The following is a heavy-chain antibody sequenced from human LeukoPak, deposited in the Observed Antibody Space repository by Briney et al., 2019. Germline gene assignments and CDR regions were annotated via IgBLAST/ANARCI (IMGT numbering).Heavy chain of an antibody. J-gene: IGHJ5*02. D-gene: IGHD3-10*01. V-gene: IGHV4-39*01. CDR3: ARLSGVRVLFDP. CDR2: IYYSGST. CDR1: GGSISSSSYY. Sequence: PSEALSLTCTVSGGSISSSSYYWGWIRQPPGKGLEWIGSIYYSGSTYYNPSLKSRVTISVDTSKNQFPLKLSSVTAADTAVYYCARLSGVRVLFDPWGQGTLVTVSS.